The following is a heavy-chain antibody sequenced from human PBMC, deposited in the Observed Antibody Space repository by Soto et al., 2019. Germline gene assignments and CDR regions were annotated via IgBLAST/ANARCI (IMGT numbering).Heavy chain of an antibody. Sequence: QVQLVQSGAEVKKPGSSVKVSCKASGGTFSSYTISWVRQAPGQGLEWMGRIIPILGIANYAQKFQGRVTITADKSTSTAYMELSSLRSEDTAEYYCATDCSSTSCPRNYYYYYYMDAWGKGTTVTVSS. CDR3: ATDCSSTSCPRNYYYYYYMDA. V-gene: IGHV1-69*02. CDR2: IIPILGIA. CDR1: GGTFSSYT. D-gene: IGHD2-2*01. J-gene: IGHJ6*03.